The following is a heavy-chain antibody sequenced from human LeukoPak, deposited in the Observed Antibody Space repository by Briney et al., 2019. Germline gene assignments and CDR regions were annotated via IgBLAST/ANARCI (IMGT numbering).Heavy chain of an antibody. J-gene: IGHJ5*02. CDR3: ARNFDYGDYL. Sequence: GGSLRLSCTAPGFAFSRYYIHWVRQAPGSGLVWVSRISPDGTKADYADSAKGRFTVSRDNAPNTLYLQMNSLRAEDSAAYFCARNFDYGDYLWGQGTLVTVSS. D-gene: IGHD4-17*01. CDR2: ISPDGTKA. V-gene: IGHV3-74*01. CDR1: GFAFSRYY.